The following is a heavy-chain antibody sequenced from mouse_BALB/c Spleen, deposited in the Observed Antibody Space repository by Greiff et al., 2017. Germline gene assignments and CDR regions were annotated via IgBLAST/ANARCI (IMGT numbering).Heavy chain of an antibody. V-gene: IGHV1-12*01. Sequence: QVQLQQSGAELVRSGASVKMSCKASGYTFTSYNMHWVKQTPGQGLEWIGYIYPGNGGTNYNQKFKGKATLTADKSSSTAYMQISSLTSEDSAVYFCAKEGDYYGSSYTPRYFDVWGAGTTVTVSS. D-gene: IGHD1-1*01. CDR2: IYPGNGGT. CDR3: AKEGDYYGSSYTPRYFDV. J-gene: IGHJ1*01. CDR1: GYTFTSYN.